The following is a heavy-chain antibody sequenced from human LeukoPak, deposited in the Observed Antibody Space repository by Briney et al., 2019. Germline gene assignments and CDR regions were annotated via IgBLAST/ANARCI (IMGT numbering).Heavy chain of an antibody. CDR3: ARETYSNILTGTDY. V-gene: IGHV1-18*01. D-gene: IGHD3-9*01. CDR1: GYTFTTYG. Sequence: ASVKVSCKASGYTFTTYGLSWVRQAPGQGLEWLGWISTYDDNIKYAQSLQGRLTLTIDTSTSTAYMELRSLTSDDTAVYYCARETYSNILTGTDYCGPGTLVTVSS. CDR2: ISTYDDNI. J-gene: IGHJ4*02.